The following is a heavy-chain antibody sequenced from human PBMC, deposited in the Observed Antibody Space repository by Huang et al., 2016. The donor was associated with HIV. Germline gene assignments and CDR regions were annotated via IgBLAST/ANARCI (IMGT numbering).Heavy chain of an antibody. V-gene: IGHV1-69*13. CDR2: ILPIFTTT. Sequence: VQLIQSGAEVKKTGSSVRVSCRASEGTFSSYSIGWVRQAPGQGREWVGGILPIFTTTTYAQPLQGRVTISADESTSTANMDLTSLRPEDTAVYYCARAAFVNNQYFDYWGQGTLVTVSS. CDR1: EGTFSSYS. CDR3: ARAAFVNNQYFDY. J-gene: IGHJ4*02. D-gene: IGHD5-18*01.